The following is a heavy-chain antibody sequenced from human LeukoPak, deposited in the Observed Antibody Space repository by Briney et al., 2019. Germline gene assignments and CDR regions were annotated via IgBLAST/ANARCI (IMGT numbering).Heavy chain of an antibody. Sequence: GGSLRLSCAASGFTFSSFGMHWVRQAPGKGLEWVAVISYDGSNKYYADSVKGRFTISRDNSQNTLYLQTNSLRLEDTAVYYCGRLMGGYDSYFYGMDVWGQGTTVTVSS. CDR2: ISYDGSNK. CDR1: GFTFSSFG. V-gene: IGHV3-30*03. D-gene: IGHD5-12*01. J-gene: IGHJ6*02. CDR3: GRLMGGYDSYFYGMDV.